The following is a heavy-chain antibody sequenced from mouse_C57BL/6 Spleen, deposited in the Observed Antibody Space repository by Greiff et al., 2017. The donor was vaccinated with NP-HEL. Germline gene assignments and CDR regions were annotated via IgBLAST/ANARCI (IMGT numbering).Heavy chain of an antibody. CDR1: GYTFTSYW. V-gene: IGHV1-50*01. Sequence: QVQLQQPGAELVKPGASVKLSCKASGYTFTSYWMQWVKQRPGPGLAWIGELDPSDSFTNYNQKFKGKATLTVDTSSSTAYMQLSSLTSEDSAVYYCARRDYYGSRTWGQGTTLTVSS. J-gene: IGHJ2*01. CDR3: ARRDYYGSRT. D-gene: IGHD1-1*01. CDR2: LDPSDSFT.